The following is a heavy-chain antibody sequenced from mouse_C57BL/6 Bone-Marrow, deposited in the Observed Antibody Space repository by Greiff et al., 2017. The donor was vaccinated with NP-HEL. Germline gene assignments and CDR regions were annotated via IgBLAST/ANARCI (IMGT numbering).Heavy chain of an antibody. Sequence: EVQLQQSGPELVKPGASVKIPCKASGYTFTDYNMDWVKQSHGKSLEWIGDINPNNGGTIYNQKFKGKATLTVDKSSSTAYMELRSLTSEDTAVYYCARQRIYYGSSYLYYYAMDYWGQGTSVTVSS. CDR2: INPNNGGT. V-gene: IGHV1-18*01. D-gene: IGHD1-1*01. CDR3: ARQRIYYGSSYLYYYAMDY. CDR1: GYTFTDYN. J-gene: IGHJ4*01.